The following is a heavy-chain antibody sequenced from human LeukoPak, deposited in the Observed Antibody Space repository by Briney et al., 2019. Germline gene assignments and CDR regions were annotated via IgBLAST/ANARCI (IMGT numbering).Heavy chain of an antibody. CDR2: ISAYNGNT. V-gene: IGHV1-18*01. J-gene: IGHJ4*02. CDR3: AMGAPTSKYSSSSGHFDY. CDR1: GYTFTSYG. D-gene: IGHD6-6*01. Sequence: GASVKVSCKASGYTFTSYGISWVRQAPGQGLEWMGWISAYNGNTNYAQKLQGRVTMTTDTSTSTAYMELRSLRSDDTAVYYCAMGAPTSKYSSSSGHFDYWGQGTLVTVSS.